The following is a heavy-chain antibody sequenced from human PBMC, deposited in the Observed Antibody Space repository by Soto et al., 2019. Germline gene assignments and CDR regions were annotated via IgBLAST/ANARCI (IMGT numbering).Heavy chain of an antibody. V-gene: IGHV4-30-4*01. D-gene: IGHD2-15*01. CDR3: ARARGARYCDY. J-gene: IGHJ4*02. CDR1: GGSISSGDYY. CDR2: IYYSGST. Sequence: QVQLQESGPGLVKPSQTLSLTCTVSGGSISSGDYYWSWIRQPPGKGLEWIGYIYYSGSTYYNPSLRIPVTISVDTSKNQFSLKLSSVTAADTAVYYCARARGARYCDYWGQGTLVTVSS.